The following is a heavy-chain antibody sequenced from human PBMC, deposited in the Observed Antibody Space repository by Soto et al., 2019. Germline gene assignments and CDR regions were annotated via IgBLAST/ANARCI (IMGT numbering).Heavy chain of an antibody. Sequence: QVQLVESGGGVVQPGTSLRLSCAASGFSFSSCAMHWVRQAPDKGLEWVAVISYDGSREYYADSVKGRFTISRDNSKNTLLLQINSLRAEDTAVYYCAKDSAVGAAIGALDYWGQGTLVTVSS. CDR1: GFSFSSCA. J-gene: IGHJ4*02. D-gene: IGHD5-18*01. CDR2: ISYDGSRE. V-gene: IGHV3-30-3*01. CDR3: AKDSAVGAAIGALDY.